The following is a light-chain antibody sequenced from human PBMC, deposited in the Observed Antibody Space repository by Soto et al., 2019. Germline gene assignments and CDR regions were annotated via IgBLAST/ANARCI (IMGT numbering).Light chain of an antibody. CDR3: QQHTSYWT. CDR2: DAS. CDR1: QSISSW. J-gene: IGKJ1*01. Sequence: DIQMTQSPSTLSASVGDRVTITCRASQSISSWLAWYQQKPGKAPKLLIYDASSLESGVPSRFSGSGSGTDFTLTISSLPPDDFATSCCQQHTSYWTFGQGTKVEIK. V-gene: IGKV1-5*01.